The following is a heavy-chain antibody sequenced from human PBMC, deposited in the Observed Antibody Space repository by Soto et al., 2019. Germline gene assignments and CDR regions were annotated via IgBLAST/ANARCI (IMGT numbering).Heavy chain of an antibody. CDR1: GFTFSTYA. CDR3: AKDRTTGARTLDY. CDR2: ISDSGDYT. D-gene: IGHD2-2*01. V-gene: IGHV3-23*01. J-gene: IGHJ4*02. Sequence: EVQLLESGGGLVLPGGSLRLSCAASGFTFSTYAMNWVRQAPGKGLEWVSCISDSGDYTNYADSVKGRFTISRDNSKNTRSLQLISLRAEDTAVYYCAKDRTTGARTLDYWGQGTLVTVSS.